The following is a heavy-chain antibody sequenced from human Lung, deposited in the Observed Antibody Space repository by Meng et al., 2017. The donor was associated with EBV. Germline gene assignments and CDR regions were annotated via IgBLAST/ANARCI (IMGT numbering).Heavy chain of an antibody. D-gene: IGHD2-21*01. CDR2: ISESGANT. J-gene: IGHJ4*02. CDR1: GLTFSRSV. V-gene: IGHV3-23*04. CDR3: ANIPGY. Sequence: EVHLVGSGGGLVQPGGFLRLSCAASGLTFSRSVMSWVRQAPGKGLEWVSAISESGANTYYVDSVKGRFTISRDNSKNTLYLQMSSLRAEDTAVYYCANIPGYWGQGILVTVSS.